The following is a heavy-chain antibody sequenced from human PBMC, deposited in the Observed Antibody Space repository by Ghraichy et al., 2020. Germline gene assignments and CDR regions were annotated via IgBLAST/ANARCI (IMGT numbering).Heavy chain of an antibody. V-gene: IGHV3-9*01. CDR2: ISWNSGSI. CDR3: AKDMEDYGDYPDY. CDR1: GFTFDDYA. Sequence: GGSLRLSCAASGFTFDDYAMHWVRQAPGKGLEGVSGISWNSGSIGYADSVKGRFTISRDNAKNSLYLQMNSLRAEDTALYYCAKDMEDYGDYPDYWGQGTLVTVSS. D-gene: IGHD4-17*01. J-gene: IGHJ4*02.